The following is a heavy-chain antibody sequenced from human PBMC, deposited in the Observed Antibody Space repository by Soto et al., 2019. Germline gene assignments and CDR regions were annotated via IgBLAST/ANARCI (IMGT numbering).Heavy chain of an antibody. CDR2: INPNSGGT. D-gene: IGHD6-13*01. J-gene: IGHJ4*02. CDR3: ARAEGIAAAALDY. CDR1: GYTFTSYY. Sequence: ASVKVSCKASGYTFTSYYMHWVRQAPGQGLEWMGWINPNSGGTNYAQKFQGRVTMTRDTSISTAYMELSRLRSDDTAVYYCARAEGIAAAALDYWGQGTLVTVSS. V-gene: IGHV1-2*02.